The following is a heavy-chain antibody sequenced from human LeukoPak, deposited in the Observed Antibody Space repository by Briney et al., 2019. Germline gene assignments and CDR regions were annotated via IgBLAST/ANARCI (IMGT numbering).Heavy chain of an antibody. D-gene: IGHD4-23*01. CDR2: IGSGSGRTT. CDR1: GFSFSTYA. J-gene: IGHJ4*02. CDR3: ARDARDGYGGNPFDY. V-gene: IGHV3-23*01. Sequence: GGSLRLSCVVSGFSFSTYAMTWVRQAPGKGLEWVTSIGSGSGRTTYYADSVKGRFTISRDNSKDTLYLQMNNLRAEDTAVYYCARDARDGYGGNPFDYWGQGTLVTVSS.